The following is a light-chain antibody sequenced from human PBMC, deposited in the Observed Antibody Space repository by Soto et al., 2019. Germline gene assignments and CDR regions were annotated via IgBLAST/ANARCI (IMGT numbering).Light chain of an antibody. CDR3: SSYTSGSTLEV. CDR2: DVS. CDR1: SSDIGAYNY. V-gene: IGLV2-14*01. Sequence: QSVLTQPASVSGSPGQSITISCTGTSSDIGAYNYVSWYQQHPGKAPKLIIFDVSHRPSGVSNRFSGSKSGNTASLTISGLQAEDEADYYCSSYTSGSTLEVFGGGTKVTVL. J-gene: IGLJ2*01.